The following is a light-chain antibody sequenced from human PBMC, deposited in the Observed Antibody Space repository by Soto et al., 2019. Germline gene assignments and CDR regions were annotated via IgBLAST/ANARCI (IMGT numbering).Light chain of an antibody. CDR2: KAS. CDR1: QSISNY. J-gene: IGKJ1*01. Sequence: DTQMTQSPSTLSASIGDRVTITCRASQSISNYLAWYQQKPGKAPKLLIYKASSLETGVPSRFSGSGSGTEFTLTISSLQPDDFATYYCQQYNSYWTFGLGTKVEIK. CDR3: QQYNSYWT. V-gene: IGKV1-5*03.